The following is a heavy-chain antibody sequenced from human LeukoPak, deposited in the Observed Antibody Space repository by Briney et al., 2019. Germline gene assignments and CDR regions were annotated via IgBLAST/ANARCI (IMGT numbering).Heavy chain of an antibody. V-gene: IGHV4-34*01. CDR1: GGSFSGYY. J-gene: IGHJ4*02. CDR3: ARGVDYYGV. CDR2: INHSGRT. Sequence: PSETLSLTCAVYGGSFSGYYWNWIRQPPGRGLEWIGEINHSGRTNYNPSLKSRVTISVDTSKKQFSLKLSSVTAADTAVYYCARGVDYYGVWGQGTLVTVSS. D-gene: IGHD3-10*01.